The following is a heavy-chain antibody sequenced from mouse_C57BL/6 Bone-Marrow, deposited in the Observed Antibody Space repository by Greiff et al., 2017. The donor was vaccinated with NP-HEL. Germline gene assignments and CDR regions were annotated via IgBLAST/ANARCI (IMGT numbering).Heavy chain of an antibody. Sequence: QVQLQQPGAELVKPGASVKLSCKASGYTFTSYWMHWVKQRPGQGLEWIGMIHPNSGSTNYNEKFKSKATLTVDKSSSTAYMQLSSLTSEDSAVYYGAREAYYCNSWFAYWGQGTLVTVSA. V-gene: IGHV1-64*01. CDR2: IHPNSGST. J-gene: IGHJ3*01. CDR1: GYTFTSYW. D-gene: IGHD2-10*01. CDR3: AREAYYCNSWFAY.